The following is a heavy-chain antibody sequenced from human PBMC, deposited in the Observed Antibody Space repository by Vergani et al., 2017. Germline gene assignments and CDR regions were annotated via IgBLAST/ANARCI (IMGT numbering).Heavy chain of an antibody. CDR2: IIPIFGTA. CDR3: ARVVIDRRYYYGSGSYSY. D-gene: IGHD3-10*01. J-gene: IGHJ4*02. Sequence: QVQLVQSGAEVKKPGSSVKVSCKASGGTFSSYAISWVRQAPGQGLEWMGRIIPIFGTANYAQKFQGRVTITADESTSTAYMELSSLRSEDTAVYYCARVVIDRRYYYGSGSYSYWGQGTLVTVSS. V-gene: IGHV1-69*18. CDR1: GGTFSSYA.